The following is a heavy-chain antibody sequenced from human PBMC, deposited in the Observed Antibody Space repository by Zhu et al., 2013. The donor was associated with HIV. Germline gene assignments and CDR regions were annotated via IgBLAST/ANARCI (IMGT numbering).Heavy chain of an antibody. Sequence: QVQLQESGPGLVKPSETLSLTCTVSGGSISSYYWSWIRQPPGKGLEWIGYIYYSGSTNYNPSLKSRVTISVDTSKNQFSLKLSSVTAADTAVYYCARSGLPYGDYMEQNWFDPWGQGTLVTVSS. CDR3: ARSGLPYGDYMEQNWFDP. V-gene: IGHV4-59*01. CDR1: GGSISSYY. J-gene: IGHJ5*02. CDR2: IYYSGST. D-gene: IGHD4-17*01.